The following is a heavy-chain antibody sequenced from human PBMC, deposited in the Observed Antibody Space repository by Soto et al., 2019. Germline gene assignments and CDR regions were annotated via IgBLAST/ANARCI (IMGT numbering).Heavy chain of an antibody. CDR3: AKATNAWTSRFDY. CDR2: LSGVGDAT. D-gene: IGHD1-1*01. Sequence: EVQLLESGGDLVQPGGSLRLSCAASGFTFDSFAMTWVRQAPGKGLEWVSALSGVGDATNYADSVKGRFTISRDNSTTTLYLQITSLRPEDTAVYYCAKATNAWTSRFDYWRPGTRVNVSS. J-gene: IGHJ4*02. V-gene: IGHV3-23*01. CDR1: GFTFDSFA.